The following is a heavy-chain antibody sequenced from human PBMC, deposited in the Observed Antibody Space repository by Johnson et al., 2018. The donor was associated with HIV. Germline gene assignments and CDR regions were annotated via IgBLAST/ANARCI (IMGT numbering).Heavy chain of an antibody. CDR1: GFTFSSYA. CDR2: ISGSGGST. D-gene: IGHD2-21*01. Sequence: MQLVESGGGLVHPGGSLRLSCAASGFTFSSYAMSWVRQAPGKGLEWVSGISGSGGSTYYADSVKGRFTISRDNSKNTLYLQMNSLRAEDTAVYYCARARARVTFDIWGQGTMVTVSS. CDR3: ARARARVTFDI. V-gene: IGHV3-23*04. J-gene: IGHJ3*02.